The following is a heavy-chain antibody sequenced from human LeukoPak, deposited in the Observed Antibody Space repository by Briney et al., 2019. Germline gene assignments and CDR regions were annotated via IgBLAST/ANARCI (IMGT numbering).Heavy chain of an antibody. D-gene: IGHD6-19*01. Sequence: SETLSLTCAVSGGSIGSGGYSWSWIRQPPGKGLEWIGYIYHSGSTYYNPSLKSRVTISVDRSKNQFSLKLSSVTAADTAVYYCARAYLGSGWQSYYYYYGMDVWGQGTTVTVSS. CDR1: GGSIGSGGYS. V-gene: IGHV4-30-2*01. CDR2: IYHSGST. J-gene: IGHJ6*02. CDR3: ARAYLGSGWQSYYYYYGMDV.